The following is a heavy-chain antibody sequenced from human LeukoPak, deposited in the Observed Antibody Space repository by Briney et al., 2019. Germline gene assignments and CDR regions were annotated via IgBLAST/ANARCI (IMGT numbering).Heavy chain of an antibody. D-gene: IGHD6-19*01. J-gene: IGHJ4*02. CDR3: AREGIAVAGTGFFDY. CDR2: ISSGASTI. V-gene: IGHV3-48*03. CDR1: GFTFSSYE. Sequence: GGSLRLSCAASGFTFSSYEMNWVRQAPGKGLEWVSFISSGASTIYYADSVKGRFTISRDNAKNSLYLEMNSLRAEDTAVYYCAREGIAVAGTGFFDYWGQGTLVTVSS.